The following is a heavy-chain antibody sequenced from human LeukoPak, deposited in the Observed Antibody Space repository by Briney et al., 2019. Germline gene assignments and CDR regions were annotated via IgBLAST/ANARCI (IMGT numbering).Heavy chain of an antibody. D-gene: IGHD4-17*01. CDR3: AKATPSNYGDYLRGYFDY. J-gene: IGHJ4*02. CDR1: GFTFSSYG. V-gene: IGHV3-30*02. CDR2: IRYDGSNK. Sequence: GGSLRLSCAASGFTFSSYGMHWVRQAPGKGLEWVAFIRYDGSNKYYADSVKGRFTISRDNAKNSLYLQMNSLRAEDTALYYCAKATPSNYGDYLRGYFDYWGQGTLVTVSS.